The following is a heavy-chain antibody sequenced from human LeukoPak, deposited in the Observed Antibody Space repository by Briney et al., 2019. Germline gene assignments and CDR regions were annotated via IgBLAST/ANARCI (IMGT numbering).Heavy chain of an antibody. Sequence: SETLSLTCAVYGGSFSGYYWSWIRQPPGKGLEWIGEINHSGSTNYNPSLKSRVTISVDTSKNQFSLKLSSVTAADTAVYYCASSRKNTVVTPYYYGMGVWGQGTTVTVSS. J-gene: IGHJ6*02. D-gene: IGHD2-21*02. CDR3: ASSRKNTVVTPYYYGMGV. V-gene: IGHV4-34*01. CDR2: INHSGST. CDR1: GGSFSGYY.